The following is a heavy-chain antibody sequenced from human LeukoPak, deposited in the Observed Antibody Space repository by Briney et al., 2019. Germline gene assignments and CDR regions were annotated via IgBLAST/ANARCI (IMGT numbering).Heavy chain of an antibody. CDR2: IIPIFGTA. Sequence: SVKVSCKASGGTFSSYAISWVRQAPGQGLEWMEGIIPIFGTANYAQKFQGRVTITADESTSTAYMELSSLRSEDTAVYYCAAGGFWSGYSLYYYYYMDVWGKGTTVTVSS. CDR1: GGTFSSYA. D-gene: IGHD3-3*01. CDR3: AAGGFWSGYSLYYYYYMDV. J-gene: IGHJ6*03. V-gene: IGHV1-69*13.